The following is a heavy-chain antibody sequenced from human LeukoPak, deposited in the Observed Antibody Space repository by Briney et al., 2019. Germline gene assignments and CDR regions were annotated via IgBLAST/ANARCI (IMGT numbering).Heavy chain of an antibody. D-gene: IGHD3-22*01. J-gene: IGHJ3*02. CDR2: ISGSGGST. V-gene: IGHV3-23*01. CDR1: GFTFSSYA. CDR3: AKGYYDSSGYYYQGAFDI. Sequence: GGSLRLSCAASGFTFSSYAMSWVRQAPGKGLEWVSAISGSGGSTYYADSVKGRFTISRDNSKNTLYLQMNSLRAEDTAVYYCAKGYYDSSGYYYQGAFDIWGQGTMVTVSS.